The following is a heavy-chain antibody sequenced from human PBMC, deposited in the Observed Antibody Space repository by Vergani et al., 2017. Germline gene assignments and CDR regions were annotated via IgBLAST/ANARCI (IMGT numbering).Heavy chain of an antibody. CDR1: GFTFSSYW. CDR2: IKQDGSEK. J-gene: IGHJ5*02. Sequence: EVQLVESGGGLVQPGGSLRLSCAASGFTFSSYWMSWVRQAPGKGLEWVANIKQDGSEKYYVDSVKGRFTISRDNAKNSLYLQMNSLRAEDTAVYYCARVDTAMAVGWFDPWGQGTLVTVSS. D-gene: IGHD5-18*01. CDR3: ARVDTAMAVGWFDP. V-gene: IGHV3-7*03.